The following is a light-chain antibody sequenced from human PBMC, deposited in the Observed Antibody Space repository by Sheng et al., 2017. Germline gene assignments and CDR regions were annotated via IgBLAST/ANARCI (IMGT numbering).Light chain of an antibody. V-gene: IGKV3-11*01. J-gene: IGKJ4*01. Sequence: EILLTQSPATLSLSPGERGHPLLQGASQSVSTYLAWYQHKPGQAPRLLIXDASIRATGVPARFSGXGSGTDFTLTISSLEPEDFAVYYCQQRANWPPRVTFGGGTEGGDQT. CDR1: QSVSTY. CDR3: QQRANWPPRVT. CDR2: DAS.